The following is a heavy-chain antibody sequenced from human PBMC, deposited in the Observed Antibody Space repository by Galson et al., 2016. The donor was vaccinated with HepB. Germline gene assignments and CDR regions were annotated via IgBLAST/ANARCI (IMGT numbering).Heavy chain of an antibody. CDR3: ARSEYFYDDSGYQAYYSYGLDV. CDR2: IYYTGST. D-gene: IGHD3-22*01. Sequence: SETLSLTCSVSGGSISSSHWWSWVRQPPGKGLEWIGEIYYTGSTNYSPSLQSRVTISVDRSNNQFSLKVNSVTAADTAVYYCARSEYFYDDSGYQAYYSYGLDVWGQGTTVTVSS. J-gene: IGHJ6*02. V-gene: IGHV4-4*02. CDR1: GGSISSSHW.